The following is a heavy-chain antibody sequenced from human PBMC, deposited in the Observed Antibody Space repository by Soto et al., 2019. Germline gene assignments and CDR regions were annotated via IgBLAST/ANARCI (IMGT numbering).Heavy chain of an antibody. V-gene: IGHV1-69*04. Sequence: SVKVSCKASGGTFSSYTISWVRQAPGQGLEWMGRIIPILGIANYAQKFQGRVTITADKSTSTAYMELSSLRSEDTAVYYCARDSLMTTVTFYYYYYYMDVWGKGTTVTAP. D-gene: IGHD4-17*01. CDR1: GGTFSSYT. CDR3: ARDSLMTTVTFYYYYYYMDV. J-gene: IGHJ6*03. CDR2: IIPILGIA.